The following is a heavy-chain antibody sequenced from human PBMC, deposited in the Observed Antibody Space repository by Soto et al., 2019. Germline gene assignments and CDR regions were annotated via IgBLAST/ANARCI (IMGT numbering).Heavy chain of an antibody. D-gene: IGHD1-1*01. CDR2: SHPIGIT. CDR1: GGSLSDYY. Sequence: QVQLQQWGAGLLKPSETLSLTCAVSGGSLSDYYWPWIRQSPGKGLEWIGESHPIGITYYNPSLRSRVTISVDTSKNQFSLKLTSLTAADTAIYYCARGRDEYKLGNVWGHGTTVTVSS. J-gene: IGHJ6*02. V-gene: IGHV4-34*01. CDR3: ARGRDEYKLGNV.